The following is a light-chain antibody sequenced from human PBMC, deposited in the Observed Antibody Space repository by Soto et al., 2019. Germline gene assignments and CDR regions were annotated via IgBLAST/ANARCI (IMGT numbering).Light chain of an antibody. V-gene: IGKV3-20*01. J-gene: IGKJ1*01. CDR3: QQYGRSWWT. Sequence: EIVLTQSPGTLSLSPGERATLSCRTSQSVSSSYLAWYQQKPGQAPRLLIYGASSRATGIPDRFSGSGSGTDFTLTISRLEPEDFEVYYCQQYGRSWWTFGQGPKVEIK. CDR1: QSVSSSY. CDR2: GAS.